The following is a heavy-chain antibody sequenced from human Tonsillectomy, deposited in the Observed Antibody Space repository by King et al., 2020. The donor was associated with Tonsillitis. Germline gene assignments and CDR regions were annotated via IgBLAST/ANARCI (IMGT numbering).Heavy chain of an antibody. J-gene: IGHJ6*02. CDR2: IDPSDSYT. CDR1: GYSFTTYW. Sequence: EEQLVESGAEVKKPGESLRISCKGSGYSFTTYWISWVRQMPGKGLEWRGRIDPSDSYTNYSPSFQGHVTISADKSISTVYLQWSSLKASDTAMYYCARHYYDSSDLYYYDLDVWGQGTTVTVSS. CDR3: ARHYYDSSDLYYYDLDV. D-gene: IGHD3-22*01. V-gene: IGHV5-10-1*03.